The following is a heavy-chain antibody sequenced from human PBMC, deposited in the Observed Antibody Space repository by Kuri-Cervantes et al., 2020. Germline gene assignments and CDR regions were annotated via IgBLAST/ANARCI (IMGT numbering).Heavy chain of an antibody. J-gene: IGHJ4*02. CDR3: AKTKVVAYYYGSGSYFDY. Sequence: GGSLRLSCAASGFTFSSCAMSWVRQSPGKGLEWVSSITDSDGSTYYADSVKGRFTISRDNSKNTLDLQMNSLRAEDTAVYYCAKTKVVAYYYGSGSYFDYWGQGTLVTVSS. D-gene: IGHD3-10*01. V-gene: IGHV3-23*01. CDR1: GFTFSSCA. CDR2: ITDSDGST.